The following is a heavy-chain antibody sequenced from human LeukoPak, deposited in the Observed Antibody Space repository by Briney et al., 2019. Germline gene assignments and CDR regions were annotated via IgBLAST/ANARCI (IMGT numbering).Heavy chain of an antibody. CDR2: IKSKTDGGTT. CDR1: GFTFSNVW. D-gene: IGHD4-17*01. J-gene: IGHJ4*02. CDR3: TTDSDYGDYVFDY. Sequence: PGGSLRLSCAASGFTFSNVWMNWVRQAPGKGLEWVGRIKSKTDGGTTDYAAPVKGRFTISRDDSKNTLYLQMNSLKTEDTAVYYCTTDSDYGDYVFDYRGQGTLVTVSS. V-gene: IGHV3-15*07.